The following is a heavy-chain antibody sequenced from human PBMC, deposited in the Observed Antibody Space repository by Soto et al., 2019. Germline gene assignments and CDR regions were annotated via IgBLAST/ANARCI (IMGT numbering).Heavy chain of an antibody. J-gene: IGHJ6*02. Sequence: GGSLRLSCAASGFTFSSYAMSWVRHAPGKGLEWVSAISGSGGSTYYADSVKGRFTISRDNSKNTLYLQMNSLRAEDTAVNYCAKPAAESGSSHLFYYYGMDVWGQGTTVTVSS. D-gene: IGHD6-6*01. CDR3: AKPAAESGSSHLFYYYGMDV. CDR2: ISGSGGST. V-gene: IGHV3-23*01. CDR1: GFTFSSYA.